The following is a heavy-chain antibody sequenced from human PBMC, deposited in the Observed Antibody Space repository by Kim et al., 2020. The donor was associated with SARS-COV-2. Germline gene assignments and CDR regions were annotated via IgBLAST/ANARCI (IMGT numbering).Heavy chain of an antibody. Sequence: SVKVSCKASGGTFSSYTISWVRQAPGQGLEWMGGIIPIFGTANYAQKFQGRVTITADESTSTAYMELSRLRSEDTAVYYFARASLSGMYYFDYWGQGALVTVSP. D-gene: IGHD1-20*01. CDR1: GGTFSSYT. CDR3: ARASLSGMYYFDY. V-gene: IGHV1-69*13. CDR2: IIPIFGTA. J-gene: IGHJ4*02.